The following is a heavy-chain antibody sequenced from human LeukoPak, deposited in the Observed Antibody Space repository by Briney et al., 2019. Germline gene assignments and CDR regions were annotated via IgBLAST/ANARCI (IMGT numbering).Heavy chain of an antibody. Sequence: GGSLSFSCEASGSPSSRFWLNWFGKAPGKGRVWVSRISTDGSSTTYADSVKGRFTISRDNGRNTLYLQMYSLRAEDTAVYYCASYLTSIPSGMDVWGQGTTVTVSS. CDR1: GSPSSRFW. CDR2: ISTDGSST. V-gene: IGHV3-74*01. J-gene: IGHJ6*02. CDR3: ASYLTSIPSGMDV. D-gene: IGHD2/OR15-2a*01.